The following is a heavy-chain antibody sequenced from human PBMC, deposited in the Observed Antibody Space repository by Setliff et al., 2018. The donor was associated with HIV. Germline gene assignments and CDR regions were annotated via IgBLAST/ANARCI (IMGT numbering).Heavy chain of an antibody. D-gene: IGHD3-22*01. CDR3: ARIPNHSSGFDY. CDR2: IVPILGIA. V-gene: IGHV1-69*10. Sequence: SVKVSCKASGGTFTNSAIGWVRQAPGQGLEWMGAIVPILGIANSAQKFQGRVTITTDESTNTADMELSSLRSEDTAVYYCARIPNHSSGFDYWGQGTPVTVSS. J-gene: IGHJ4*02. CDR1: GGTFTNSA.